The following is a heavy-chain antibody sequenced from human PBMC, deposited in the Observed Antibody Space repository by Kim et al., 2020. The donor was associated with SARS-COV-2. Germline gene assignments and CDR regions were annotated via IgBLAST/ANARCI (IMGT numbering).Heavy chain of an antibody. J-gene: IGHJ4*02. V-gene: IGHV4-31*03. CDR1: GGSISSGGYY. CDR3: ARGRFEVNRGDYFDY. Sequence: SETLSLTCTVSGGSISSGGYYWSWIRQHPGKGLEWIGYIYYSGSTYYNPSLKSRVTISVDTSKNQFSLKLSSVTAADTAVYYCARGRFEVNRGDYFDYWGQGTLVTVSS. D-gene: IGHD3-10*01. CDR2: IYYSGST.